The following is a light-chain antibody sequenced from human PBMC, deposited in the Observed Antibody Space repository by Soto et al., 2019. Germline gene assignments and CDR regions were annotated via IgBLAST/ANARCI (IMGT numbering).Light chain of an antibody. CDR2: DAS. CDR1: QSVRNY. Sequence: EIVLTQSLATLSLSPGDRATLSCRASQSVRNYLAWYQQKPGQAPRLLIYDASSRAIGIPARFSGSGSGTDFTLTISSLEPEDVAVYYCQQRNSGPPGFSFGQGTKVESK. CDR3: QQRNSGPPGFS. J-gene: IGKJ2*01. V-gene: IGKV3-11*01.